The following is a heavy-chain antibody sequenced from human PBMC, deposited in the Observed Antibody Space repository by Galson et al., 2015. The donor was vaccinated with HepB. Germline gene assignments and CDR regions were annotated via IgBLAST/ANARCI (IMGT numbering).Heavy chain of an antibody. CDR1: GFSLRGFS. Sequence: SLRLSCAVSGFSLRGFSMDWVRQAPGRGLEWLSFISPAGDTIYYVDSVKGRFTISRDTARNSLYLQMNSLRVVDTAVYYCARGWLQNSFDLWGQGTVVTASS. J-gene: IGHJ3*01. D-gene: IGHD5-24*01. CDR3: ARGWLQNSFDL. CDR2: ISPAGDTI. V-gene: IGHV3-48*01.